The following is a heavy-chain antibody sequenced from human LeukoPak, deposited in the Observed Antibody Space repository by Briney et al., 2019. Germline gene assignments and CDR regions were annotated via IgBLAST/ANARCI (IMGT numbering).Heavy chain of an antibody. CDR3: AKDRGEQLLPHNWFDP. J-gene: IGHJ5*02. D-gene: IGHD3-16*01. CDR2: ISGSGGST. Sequence: GGSLRLSCAASGFTFSSYAMSWVRQASVKGLEWVSGISGSGGSTYYADSVKGRFTISRDNSKNTLYLQMNSLRVEDTAVYYCAKDRGEQLLPHNWFDPWGQGTLVTVSS. V-gene: IGHV3-23*01. CDR1: GFTFSSYA.